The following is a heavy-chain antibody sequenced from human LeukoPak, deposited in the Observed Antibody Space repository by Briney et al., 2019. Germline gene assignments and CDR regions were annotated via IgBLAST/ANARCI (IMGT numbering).Heavy chain of an antibody. Sequence: QPGGSLRLSCAASGFTFSSYGMHWVRQAPGKGLEWVAVIWYDGSNKYYADSAKGRFTISRDNSKNTLYLQINSLRAEDTAVYYCARDLGEYDILTGCQYWGQGTLVTVSS. CDR3: ARDLGEYDILTGCQY. D-gene: IGHD3-9*01. J-gene: IGHJ4*02. CDR2: IWYDGSNK. V-gene: IGHV3-33*01. CDR1: GFTFSSYG.